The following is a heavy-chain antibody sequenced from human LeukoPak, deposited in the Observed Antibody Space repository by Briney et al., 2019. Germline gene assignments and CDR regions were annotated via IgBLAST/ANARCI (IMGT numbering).Heavy chain of an antibody. CDR2: ISGSGGST. CDR3: AKSRVTMIVVVNGGYFDY. D-gene: IGHD3-22*01. J-gene: IGHJ4*02. Sequence: PGGSLRLSCAASVFTFSSYAMSWVRQAPGKGLEWVSAISGSGGSTYYADSVKGRFTISRDNSKNTLYLQMNSLRAEDTAVYYCAKSRVTMIVVVNGGYFDYWGQGTLVTVSS. CDR1: VFTFSSYA. V-gene: IGHV3-23*01.